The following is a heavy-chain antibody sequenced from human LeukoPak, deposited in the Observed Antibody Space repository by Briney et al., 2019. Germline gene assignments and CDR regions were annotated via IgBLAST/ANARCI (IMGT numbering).Heavy chain of an antibody. V-gene: IGHV3-53*01. CDR1: GFTVSSNY. D-gene: IGHD2-15*01. CDR2: IYSGGST. CDR3: ARGVAATTFGVY. Sequence: PGGSLRLSCAASGFTVSSNYMSWVRQAPGKGLEWLSVIYSGGSTYYADSVKGRFTISRDNSKNTLYLQMNSLRAEDTAVYYCARGVAATTFGVYWGQGTLVTVSS. J-gene: IGHJ4*02.